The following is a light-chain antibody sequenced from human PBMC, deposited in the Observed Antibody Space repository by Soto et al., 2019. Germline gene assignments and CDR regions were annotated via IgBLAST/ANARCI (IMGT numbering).Light chain of an antibody. Sequence: AIQLTQSPSSLSASVGDRVTITCRAGQGISSALAWYQQKPGKAPKLLIYDASSLESGVPSRFSGSGSGTDFTLTISSLQPEEFATYYCQQFNSYPLTFGGGTKVEIK. CDR2: DAS. CDR3: QQFNSYPLT. CDR1: QGISSA. V-gene: IGKV1-13*02. J-gene: IGKJ4*01.